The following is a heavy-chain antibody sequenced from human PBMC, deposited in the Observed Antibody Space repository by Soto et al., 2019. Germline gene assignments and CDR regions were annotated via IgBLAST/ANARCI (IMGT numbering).Heavy chain of an antibody. V-gene: IGHV3-48*02. CDR1: GFTFSTYS. J-gene: IGHJ2*01. CDR2: ISSGSATI. CDR3: VRESASYSSSSGSYWYLDL. D-gene: IGHD6-6*01. Sequence: EVQLVESGGGLVRPGGSLRLSCAASGFTFSTYSMNWVRQAPGQGLEWVSYISSGSATIYYADPVKGRFTISRDNAENSLYLQMNSLTDEDTAVYYCVRESASYSSSSGSYWYLDLWGRGTVITVSS.